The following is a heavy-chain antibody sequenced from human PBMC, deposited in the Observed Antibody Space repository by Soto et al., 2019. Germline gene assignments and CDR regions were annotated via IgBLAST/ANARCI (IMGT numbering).Heavy chain of an antibody. CDR3: VSLAGHPGNFCAYHGMDD. CDR2: VYTPDYT. J-gene: IGHJ6*02. D-gene: IGHD6-19*01. V-gene: IGHV4-59*13. CDR1: GASIRNDD. Sequence: PSKTPSLSCTVSGASIRNDDWHCVRQLPGKGLEWIGYVYTPDYTRYNSSLKSRVTISVDTSKSQFSLRLHSVTAADTAVYYCVSLAGHPGNFCAYHGMDDWGQ.